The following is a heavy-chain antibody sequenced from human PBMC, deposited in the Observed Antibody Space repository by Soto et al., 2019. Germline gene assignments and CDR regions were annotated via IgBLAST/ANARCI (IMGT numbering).Heavy chain of an antibody. Sequence: GGSLRLSCAASGFTFSSYWMHWVRQAPGKGLVWVSAISGSGGSTYYADSVKGRFTISRDNSNNTLYLQMNSLRAEDTAVYYCAKRDLYCISTSCSFDYWGQGTLVTVSS. CDR1: GFTFSSYW. J-gene: IGHJ4*02. D-gene: IGHD2-2*01. V-gene: IGHV3-23*01. CDR2: ISGSGGST. CDR3: AKRDLYCISTSCSFDY.